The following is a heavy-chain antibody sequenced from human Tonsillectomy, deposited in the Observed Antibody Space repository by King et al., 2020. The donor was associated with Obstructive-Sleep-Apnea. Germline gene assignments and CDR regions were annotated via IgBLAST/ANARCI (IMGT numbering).Heavy chain of an antibody. D-gene: IGHD4-17*01. CDR1: GFTFSNYW. CDR2: INSDGYST. Sequence: VQLVESGGGLVQPGGSLRLSCAASGFTFSNYWMHWVRQAPGKGLVWVSRINSDGYSTSYADSVQGRVTISRDNAKNTLYLQMNSLTVEDTAVYYCARPRGHYGDFDAFDIWGQGTMVTVSS. CDR3: ARPRGHYGDFDAFDI. J-gene: IGHJ3*02. V-gene: IGHV3-74*01.